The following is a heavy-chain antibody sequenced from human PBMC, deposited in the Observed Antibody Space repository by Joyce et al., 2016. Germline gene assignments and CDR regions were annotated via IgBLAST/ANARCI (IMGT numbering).Heavy chain of an antibody. CDR1: GDSINNRFYY. V-gene: IGHV4-39*01. J-gene: IGHJ3*01. D-gene: IGHD3-22*01. CDR3: AKLCYYDSNGYCHPSRVFDF. Sequence: QLQLQESGPGLVTPSATLSLTCTVSGDSINNRFYYWSRIRQSPGKGLEWIGSIHYSCSFYYNPSLKGRLTMSVDASKNQFSLKLTSLTAADTAVYYCAKLCYYDSNGYCHPSRVFDFWGQGTMVTVAS. CDR2: IHYSCSF.